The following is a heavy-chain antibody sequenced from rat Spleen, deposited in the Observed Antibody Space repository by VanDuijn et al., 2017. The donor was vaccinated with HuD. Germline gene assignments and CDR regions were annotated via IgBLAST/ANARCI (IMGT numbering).Heavy chain of an antibody. CDR2: IWGDGST. CDR3: ARDPIRPYYFDGSDYPFDY. CDR1: GFSLLSNS. J-gene: IGHJ2*01. Sequence: QVQLKESGPGLVQPSQTLSLTCTVSGFSLLSNSVHWVRQPPGKGLEWMGGIWGDGSTHYTSALKTRLSISRDTSKSQVFLKMNSLQTEETAMYFWARDPIRPYYFDGSDYPFDYWGQGVMVTVSS. V-gene: IGHV2-1*01. D-gene: IGHD1-12*03.